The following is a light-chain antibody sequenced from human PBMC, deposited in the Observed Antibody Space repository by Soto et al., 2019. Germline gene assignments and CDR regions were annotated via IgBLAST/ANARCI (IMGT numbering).Light chain of an antibody. CDR1: QSVSNY. Sequence: EIVLTQSPATLSLSPGERAALSCRTSQSVSNYLAWYQQKPGQAPRLLIHDASNSATGIPARFSGSGSGADSTITISLLVPEDFAVYYCQQGSDWPTFGGGTKVESK. J-gene: IGKJ4*01. CDR2: DAS. CDR3: QQGSDWPT. V-gene: IGKV3-11*01.